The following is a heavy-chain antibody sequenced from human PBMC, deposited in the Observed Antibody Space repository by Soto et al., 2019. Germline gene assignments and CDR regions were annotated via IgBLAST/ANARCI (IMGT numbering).Heavy chain of an antibody. J-gene: IGHJ3*01. CDR1: GFTFNFYG. CDR2: ISYDGSDK. Sequence: QVQLVESGGGVVQPGRSLTLSCDASGFTFNFYGVHWVRQAPGKGLEWVAVISYDGSDKYYADSVRGRFTISRDNTKNTLWLQMNSLRGEDTAVYYCAKERRYSFDALDLWGQGTLVTVSS. CDR3: AKERRYSFDALDL. V-gene: IGHV3-30*18. D-gene: IGHD5-18*01.